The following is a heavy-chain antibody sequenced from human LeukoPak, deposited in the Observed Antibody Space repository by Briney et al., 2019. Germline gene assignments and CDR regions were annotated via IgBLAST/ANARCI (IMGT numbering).Heavy chain of an antibody. Sequence: PGGSLRLSCAASGFIFRTYWMSWVRQAPGKGLEWVANIKQDGSENYYVDSVKGRFTISRDSAKNSLYLQMNSLRAEDTAVYYCARDRRLDYYYYMDVWGKGTTVTVPS. J-gene: IGHJ6*03. CDR2: IKQDGSEN. V-gene: IGHV3-7*01. CDR3: ARDRRLDYYYYMDV. CDR1: GFIFRTYW.